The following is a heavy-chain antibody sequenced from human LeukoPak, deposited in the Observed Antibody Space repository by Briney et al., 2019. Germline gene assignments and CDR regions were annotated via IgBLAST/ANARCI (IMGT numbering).Heavy chain of an antibody. V-gene: IGHV3-23*01. CDR1: GFTFSSYA. Sequence: GGSLRLSCAASGFTFSSYAMSWVRQAPGKGLEWVSAISGSGGNTYYADSVKGRFTISRDNSKNTLYLQINSLRAEDTAVYYCAKAGYYYDSSGYYYDRSRYFDLWGRGTLVTVTS. CDR3: AKAGYYYDSSGYYYDRSRYFDL. D-gene: IGHD3-22*01. J-gene: IGHJ2*01. CDR2: ISGSGGNT.